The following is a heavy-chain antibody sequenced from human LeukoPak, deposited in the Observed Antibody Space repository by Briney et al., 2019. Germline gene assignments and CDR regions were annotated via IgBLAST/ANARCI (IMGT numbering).Heavy chain of an antibody. CDR1: GYTFTGYY. V-gene: IGHV1-2*02. D-gene: IGHD1-26*01. CDR3: ARDPTTGQVGATGESHY. J-gene: IGHJ4*02. Sequence: ASVKVSCKASGYTFTGYYMHWVRQAPGQGLEWMGWINPNSGGTNYAQKFQGRVTMTRDTSISTAYMELSRLRSDDTAVYYCARDPTTGQVGATGESHYWGQGTLVTVSS. CDR2: INPNSGGT.